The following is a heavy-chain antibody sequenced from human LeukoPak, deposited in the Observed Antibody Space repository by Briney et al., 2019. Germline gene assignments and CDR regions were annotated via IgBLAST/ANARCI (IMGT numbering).Heavy chain of an antibody. CDR2: IYPGDSDT. CDR1: GYSFTSYW. Sequence: TGESLKISCKGSGYSFTSYWIGWVRQMPGKGLEWMGIIYPGDSDTRYSPSFQGQVTISADKSISTAYLQWSSLKASDTAMYYCARRSAAAGTGSEWFDPWGQGTLVTVSS. CDR3: ARRSAAAGTGSEWFDP. D-gene: IGHD6-13*01. J-gene: IGHJ5*02. V-gene: IGHV5-51*01.